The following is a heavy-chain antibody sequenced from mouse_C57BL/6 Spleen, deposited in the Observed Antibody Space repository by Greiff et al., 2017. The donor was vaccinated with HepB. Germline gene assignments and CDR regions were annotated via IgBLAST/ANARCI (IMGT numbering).Heavy chain of an antibody. V-gene: IGHV14-3*01. CDR1: GFNIKNTY. CDR2: IDPANGNT. CDR3: AISFEVGIYDGNYRGGDY. J-gene: IGHJ2*01. D-gene: IGHD2-1*01. Sequence: EVQLQQSVAELVRPGASVKLSCTASGFNIKNTYMHWVKQRPEQGLEWIGRIDPANGNTKYAPKFQGKATITADTSSNTAYLQLSSLTSEDTAIYYCAISFEVGIYDGNYRGGDYWGQGTTLTVSS.